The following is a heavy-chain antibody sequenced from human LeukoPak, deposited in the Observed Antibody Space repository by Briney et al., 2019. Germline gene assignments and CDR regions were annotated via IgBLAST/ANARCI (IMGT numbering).Heavy chain of an antibody. J-gene: IGHJ4*02. CDR2: IYHSGST. V-gene: IGHV4-38-2*02. D-gene: IGHD6-13*01. CDR1: GHSIIDSYY. Sequence: SETLSLTCTVSGHSIIDSYYWGWIRQPPGKGLEWIGSIYHSGSTYYNPSLKSRVTISVDTSKNQFSLKLSSVTAADTAVYYCAASIAAAGAFDYWGQGTLVTVSS. CDR3: AASIAAAGAFDY.